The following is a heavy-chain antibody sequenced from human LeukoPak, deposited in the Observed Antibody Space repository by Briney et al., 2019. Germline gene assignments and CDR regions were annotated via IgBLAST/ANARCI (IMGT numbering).Heavy chain of an antibody. CDR3: ARGPRLWFGDRSWFDY. V-gene: IGHV4-34*01. CDR2: INHSGST. CDR1: GGSFSGYY. D-gene: IGHD3-10*01. Sequence: SETLSLTCAVYGGSFSGYYWSWIRQPPGKGLEWIGEINHSGSTNYNPSLKSRVTISVDTSKNQFSLKLSSVTAADTAVYYCARGPRLWFGDRSWFDYWGQGTLVTVSS. J-gene: IGHJ4*02.